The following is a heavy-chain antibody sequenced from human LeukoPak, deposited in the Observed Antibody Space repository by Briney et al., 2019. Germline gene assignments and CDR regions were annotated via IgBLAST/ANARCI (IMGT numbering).Heavy chain of an antibody. V-gene: IGHV3-30*02. CDR2: IRYDGSNK. CDR3: AKGGEGSWLNPFDY. J-gene: IGHJ4*02. D-gene: IGHD6-13*01. Sequence: GGSLRLSCAASGFTFSSYGMHWVRQAPGKGLEWVAFIRYDGSNKYYADSVKGRFTISRDNSKNTLYLQMNSLRAEDTAVYYCAKGGEGSWLNPFDYWGQGTLVTVSS. CDR1: GFTFSSYG.